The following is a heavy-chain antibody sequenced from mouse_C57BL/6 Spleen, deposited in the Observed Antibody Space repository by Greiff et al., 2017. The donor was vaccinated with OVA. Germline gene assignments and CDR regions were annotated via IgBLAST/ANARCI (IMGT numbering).Heavy chain of an antibody. D-gene: IGHD1-1*01. CDR3: ARLERDYYGSHWYFDV. CDR2: ISSGGSYT. CDR1: GFTFSSYG. V-gene: IGHV5-6*01. Sequence: EVQVVESGGDLVKPGGSLKLSCAASGFTFSSYGMSWVRQTPDKRLEWVATISSGGSYTYYPDSVKGRFTISRDNAKNTLYLQMSSLKSEDTAMYYCARLERDYYGSHWYFDVWGTGTTVTVSS. J-gene: IGHJ1*03.